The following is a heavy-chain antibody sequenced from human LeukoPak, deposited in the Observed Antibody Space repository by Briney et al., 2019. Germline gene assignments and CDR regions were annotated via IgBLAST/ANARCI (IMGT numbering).Heavy chain of an antibody. CDR1: GGSISSYY. CDR2: IYYSGST. V-gene: IGHV4-59*08. D-gene: IGHD6-19*01. J-gene: IGHJ5*02. Sequence: SETLSLTCTVPGGSISSYYWSWIRQPPGKGLEWIGYIYYSGSTNYNPSLKSRVTISVDTSKNQFSLKLSSVTAADTAVYYCAGLVLGNWFDPWGQGTLVTVSS. CDR3: AGLVLGNWFDP.